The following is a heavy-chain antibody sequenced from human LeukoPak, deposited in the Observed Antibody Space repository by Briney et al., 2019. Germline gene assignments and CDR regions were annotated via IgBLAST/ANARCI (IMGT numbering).Heavy chain of an antibody. D-gene: IGHD2-2*01. J-gene: IGHJ5*02. CDR3: ASGPAKRAAVRTDWFDP. Sequence: GASVKVSCKASGYTFTSYDINWVRQATGQGLEWMGWMNPNSGNTGYAQKFQGRVTITRNTSISTAYMELSSLRSEDTAVYSCASGPAKRAAVRTDWFDPWGQGTLVTVSS. V-gene: IGHV1-8*03. CDR2: MNPNSGNT. CDR1: GYTFTSYD.